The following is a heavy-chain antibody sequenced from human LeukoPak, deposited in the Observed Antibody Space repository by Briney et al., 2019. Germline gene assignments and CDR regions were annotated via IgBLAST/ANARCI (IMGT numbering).Heavy chain of an antibody. CDR1: GYTFTSYG. J-gene: IGHJ4*02. D-gene: IGHD3-16*02. CDR2: ISAYNGNT. CDR3: ARDIGYVWGCYRRPEYYFDY. V-gene: IGHV1-18*01. Sequence: ASVKVSCKASGYTFTSYGISWVRQAPGQGLEWMGWISAYNGNTNYAQKLQGRVTMTTDTSTSTAYMELRSLRSDDTAVYYCARDIGYVWGCYRRPEYYFDYWGQGTLVTVSS.